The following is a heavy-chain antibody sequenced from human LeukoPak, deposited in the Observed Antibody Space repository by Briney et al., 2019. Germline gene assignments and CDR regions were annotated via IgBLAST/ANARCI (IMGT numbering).Heavy chain of an antibody. V-gene: IGHV3-21*01. Sequence: GGSLRLSCAASGFTFSSYSMNWVRQAPGKGLEWVSSISSSSSYIYYADSVKGRFTISRDNAKNSLYLQMNSQRAEDTAVYYCARDDIVVVPAEGYYYGMDVWGQGTTVTVSS. CDR2: ISSSSSYI. CDR1: GFTFSSYS. J-gene: IGHJ6*02. D-gene: IGHD2-2*01. CDR3: ARDDIVVVPAEGYYYGMDV.